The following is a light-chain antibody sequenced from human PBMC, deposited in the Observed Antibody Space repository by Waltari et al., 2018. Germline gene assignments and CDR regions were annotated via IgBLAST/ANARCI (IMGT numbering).Light chain of an antibody. CDR1: QSVLYSSNNKDY. Sequence: DIVMTQSPDSLAVSLGERATINCKYSQSVLYSSNNKDYLAWYQQKPGQPPKLLVYCASTRESGVPDRFSCSGSGTDFTLTISSLQAEDVAVYYCQQYYSTPRTFGGGTKVEIK. CDR3: QQYYSTPRT. V-gene: IGKV4-1*01. J-gene: IGKJ4*01. CDR2: CAS.